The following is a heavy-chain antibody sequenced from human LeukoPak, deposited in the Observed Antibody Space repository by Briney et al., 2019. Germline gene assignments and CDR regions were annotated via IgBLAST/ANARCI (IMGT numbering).Heavy chain of an antibody. V-gene: IGHV3-23*01. CDR1: GFTFSSYA. D-gene: IGHD3-22*01. CDR3: AKVESYYDSRSYYFNY. CDR2: ISGSGGST. J-gene: IGHJ4*02. Sequence: GRSLRLSCAASGFTFSSYAMSWVRQAPGKGLEWVSAISGSGGSTYYADSVKGRFTISRDNFKNTPYLQMNSLRAEDTAVYYCAKVESYYDSRSYYFNYWGQGTLVTVSS.